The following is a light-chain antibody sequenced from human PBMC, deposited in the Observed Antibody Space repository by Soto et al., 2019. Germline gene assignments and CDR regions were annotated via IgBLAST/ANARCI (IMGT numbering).Light chain of an antibody. J-gene: IGKJ1*01. V-gene: IGKV3-20*01. CDR2: GAS. CDR1: QTVTNAY. Sequence: EVVLTQSPGTLSLSPGERATLSCRASQTVTNAYVAWYQQKPGQAPRLLISGASSRAAGIPARFSGSGSGTIFTLTISRLEPEDFAVYYCQQYGSSPLLTFGQGTKVEIK. CDR3: QQYGSSPLLT.